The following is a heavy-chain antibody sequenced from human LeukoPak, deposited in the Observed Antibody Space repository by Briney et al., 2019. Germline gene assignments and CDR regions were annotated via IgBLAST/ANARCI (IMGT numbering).Heavy chain of an antibody. CDR3: AGHSSSLLYFYFYYMDV. J-gene: IGHJ6*03. V-gene: IGHV4-59*01. D-gene: IGHD6-6*01. CDR2: IYYSGSN. CDR1: GGSISSYY. Sequence: PSETLSLTCTVSGGSISSYYWSWIRQPPGKGLEWIGYIYYSGSNNYIPSPKSRVTISVDTSKNQFSLKLSSVTAADTAVYYCAGHSSSLLYFYFYYMDVWGKGTTVTVSS.